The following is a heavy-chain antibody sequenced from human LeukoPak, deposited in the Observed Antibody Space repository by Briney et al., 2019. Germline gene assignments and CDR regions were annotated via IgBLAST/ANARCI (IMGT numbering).Heavy chain of an antibody. CDR3: AKEIYGDPTGGRFQH. V-gene: IGHV3-23*01. CDR1: GFTFSSYG. CDR2: ISGSGGST. Sequence: PGGSLRPSCAASGFTFSSYGMSWVRQAPGKGLEWVSAISGSGGSTYYADSVKGRFTISRDNSKNTLYLQMKSLRAEDTAVYYCAKEIYGDPTGGRFQHWGQGTLVTVSS. J-gene: IGHJ1*01. D-gene: IGHD4/OR15-4a*01.